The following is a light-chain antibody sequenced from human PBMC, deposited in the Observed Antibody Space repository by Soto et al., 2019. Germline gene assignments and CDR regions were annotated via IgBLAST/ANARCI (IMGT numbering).Light chain of an antibody. CDR1: QSVRTY. CDR2: DAS. J-gene: IGKJ5*01. Sequence: EIVLTQSPATLSLSPGERATLSCRASQSVRTYLAWYQQKPGQAPRLLIYDASNRAAGIPARFSGSGSGTDLTLTISSLAPEDFAIYYCQQRSNWLSITFGQGTRLEIK. CDR3: QQRSNWLSIT. V-gene: IGKV3-11*01.